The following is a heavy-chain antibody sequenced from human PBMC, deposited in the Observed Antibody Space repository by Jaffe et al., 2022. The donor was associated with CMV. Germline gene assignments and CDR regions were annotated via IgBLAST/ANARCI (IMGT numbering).Heavy chain of an antibody. Sequence: EVQLVESGGGLVKRGGSLRLSCAASGFSFSSYSMNWVRQAPGKGLEWVSSISSSGSYIFYADSVKGRFTMSRDNAKNSLYLQMDSLRAEDTAVYYCARDRGSYYYSFDSWGQGTLVTVSS. CDR3: ARDRGSYYYSFDS. J-gene: IGHJ4*02. CDR2: ISSSGSYI. CDR1: GFSFSSYS. D-gene: IGHD1-26*01. V-gene: IGHV3-21*06.